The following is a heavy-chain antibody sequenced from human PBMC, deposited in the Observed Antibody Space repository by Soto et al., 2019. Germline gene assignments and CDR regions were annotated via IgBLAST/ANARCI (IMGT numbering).Heavy chain of an antibody. Sequence: QVQLQESGPGLVKPSQTLSLTCSVSGGSISSGDYYWSWIRQPPGKGLEWIGYIYYSGSTYYNPSLTRRVTISVDTSKNQFSLKLSSVTAADTAVYYCARERPDGARLAPWGQGTMVTVSS. CDR2: IYYSGST. J-gene: IGHJ5*02. D-gene: IGHD6-6*01. CDR1: GGSISSGDYY. CDR3: ARERPDGARLAP. V-gene: IGHV4-30-4*01.